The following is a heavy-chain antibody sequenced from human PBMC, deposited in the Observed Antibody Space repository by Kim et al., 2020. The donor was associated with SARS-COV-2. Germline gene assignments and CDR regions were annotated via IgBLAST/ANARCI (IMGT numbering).Heavy chain of an antibody. V-gene: IGHV3-30*02. CDR3: ATDWAAFSSGTYVFDF. J-gene: IGHJ4*02. D-gene: IGHD3-10*01. Sequence: NSVRSRFTITRDISKRTLFLQMNSLRPEDTAVYYCATDWAAFSSGTYVFDFWGRGTLVTVSS.